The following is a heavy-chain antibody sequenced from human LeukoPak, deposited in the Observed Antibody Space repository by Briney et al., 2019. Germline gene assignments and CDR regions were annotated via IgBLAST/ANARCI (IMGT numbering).Heavy chain of an antibody. J-gene: IGHJ4*02. V-gene: IGHV4-59*08. Sequence: SETLSLTCTVSGGSISSYYWSWIRQPPGKGLEWIGYIYYSGSTNYNPSLKSRVTISVDMSKNHFSLKLSSVTAADTAVYFCARRYTSGWFFDYWGQGTLVTVSS. CDR1: GGSISSYY. CDR3: ARRYTSGWFFDY. CDR2: IYYSGST. D-gene: IGHD6-19*01.